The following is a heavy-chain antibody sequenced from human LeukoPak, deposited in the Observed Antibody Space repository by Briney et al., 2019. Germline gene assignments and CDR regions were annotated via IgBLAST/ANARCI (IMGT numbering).Heavy chain of an antibody. CDR1: GDSVSSNSAA. Sequence: SQTLSLTCAISGDSVSSNSAAWNWIRQSPSRGLEWLGRTYYRSKWYNDYAVSVKSRITINPDTSKNQFSLQLNSVTPEDTAVYYCAKDNPIEKVPGLGPGYWGQGTLVTVSS. CDR3: AKDNPIEKVPGLGPGY. D-gene: IGHD2-2*01. J-gene: IGHJ4*02. CDR2: TYYRSKWYN. V-gene: IGHV6-1*01.